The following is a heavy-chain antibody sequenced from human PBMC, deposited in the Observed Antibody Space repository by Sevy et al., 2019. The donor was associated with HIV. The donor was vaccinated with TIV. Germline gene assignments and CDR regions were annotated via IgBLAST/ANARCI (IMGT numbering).Heavy chain of an antibody. CDR2: ISGSGAIT. CDR1: GFTSTPYA. J-gene: IGHJ3*01. CDR3: AKDRYYFDSSGYYYHHDAFDV. D-gene: IGHD3-22*01. Sequence: GGPLRLSCATSGFTSTPYAVAWVRQAPGKGLEWVAAISGSGAITYYADSRKARLIISRDRTNNTVYLQMKRLRAEDTALYYCAKDRYYFDSSGYYYHHDAFDVWGRGTMVTVSS. V-gene: IGHV3-23*01.